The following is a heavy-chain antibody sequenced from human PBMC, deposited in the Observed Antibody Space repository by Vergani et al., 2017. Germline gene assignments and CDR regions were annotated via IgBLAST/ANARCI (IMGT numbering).Heavy chain of an antibody. CDR2: ISGSGGST. Sequence: VQLVESGGGVVQPGGSLRLSCAASGFTFSSYAMSWVRQAPGKGLEWVSAISGSGGSTYYADSVKGRFTISRDNSKNTLYLQMNSLRAEDTAVYYCAKDPTIVVVPGHYYYYGMDVWGQGTTVTVSS. CDR1: GFTFSSYA. V-gene: IGHV3-23*04. CDR3: AKDPTIVVVPGHYYYYGMDV. J-gene: IGHJ6*02. D-gene: IGHD2-2*01.